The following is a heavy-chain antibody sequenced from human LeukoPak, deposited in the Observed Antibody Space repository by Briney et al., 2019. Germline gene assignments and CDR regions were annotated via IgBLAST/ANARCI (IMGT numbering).Heavy chain of an antibody. D-gene: IGHD1-1*01. Sequence: GGSLRLSCTASGFTFSSEVMSWVRQGPGKGLEWVAAVAQNGVTTHYADSVRGRFTISRDNSKSTLYLHLDILGVDDTAVYYRARWNHVDHWGQGTLVTVSS. J-gene: IGHJ4*02. V-gene: IGHV3-23*01. CDR1: GFTFSSEV. CDR3: ARWNHVDH. CDR2: VAQNGVTT.